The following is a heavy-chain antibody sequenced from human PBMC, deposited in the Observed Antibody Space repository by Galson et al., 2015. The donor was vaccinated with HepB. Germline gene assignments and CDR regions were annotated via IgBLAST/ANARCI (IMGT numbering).Heavy chain of an antibody. D-gene: IGHD3-22*01. V-gene: IGHV3-11*01. CDR3: ARGYYDSSMKVAFDI. Sequence: SLRLSCAASGFTFSDYYMSWIRQAPGKGLEWVSYISSSGSTVYYADSVKGRFTISRDNAKNSLYLQMNSLRAEDTAVYYCARGYYDSSMKVAFDIWGQGTMVTVSS. CDR1: GFTFSDYY. J-gene: IGHJ3*02. CDR2: ISSSGSTV.